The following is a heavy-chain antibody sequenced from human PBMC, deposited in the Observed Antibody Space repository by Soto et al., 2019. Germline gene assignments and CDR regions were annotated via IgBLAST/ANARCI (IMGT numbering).Heavy chain of an antibody. CDR1: SGSISSSNW. V-gene: IGHV4-4*02. CDR3: ASATKVTTGYAFYI. J-gene: IGHJ3*02. D-gene: IGHD4-17*01. Sequence: SETLSLTCAVSSGSISSSNWWSWVRQPPGKGLEWIGEIYHSGSTNYNPSLKSRVTISVDKSKNQFSLKLSSVTAADTAVYYCASATKVTTGYAFYIRSQRTMVTVS. CDR2: IYHSGST.